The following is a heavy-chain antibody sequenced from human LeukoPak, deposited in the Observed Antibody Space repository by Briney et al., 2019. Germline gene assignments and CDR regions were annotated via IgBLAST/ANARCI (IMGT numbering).Heavy chain of an antibody. CDR2: INPNSGGT. Sequence: ASVKVSCKASGYTFTGYYMHWVRQAPGQGLEWMGWINPNSGGTNYAQKFQGRVTMTRDTSISTAYMELSRLRSDDTAVNYCARIMVRGVNIDYWGQGTLVTVSS. CDR3: ARIMVRGVNIDY. CDR1: GYTFTGYY. D-gene: IGHD3-10*01. J-gene: IGHJ4*02. V-gene: IGHV1-2*02.